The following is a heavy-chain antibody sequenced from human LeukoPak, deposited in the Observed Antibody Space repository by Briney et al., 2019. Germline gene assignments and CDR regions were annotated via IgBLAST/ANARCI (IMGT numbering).Heavy chain of an antibody. J-gene: IGHJ4*02. CDR3: ARGAHITGDYGTPFDY. Sequence: PGGSLRLSCAASGFTFLSYNMNWVRQAPGKGLEWVSGINWNGGSTGYADSVKGRFTISRDNAKNSLYLQMNSLRAEDTALYHCARGAHITGDYGTPFDYWGQGTLVTVSS. CDR2: INWNGGST. V-gene: IGHV3-20*01. CDR1: GFTFLSYN. D-gene: IGHD4-17*01.